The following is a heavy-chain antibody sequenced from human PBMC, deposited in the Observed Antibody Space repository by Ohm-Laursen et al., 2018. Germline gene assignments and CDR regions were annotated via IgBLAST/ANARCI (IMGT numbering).Heavy chain of an antibody. CDR2: ISRNSGSI. V-gene: IGHV3-9*01. J-gene: IGHJ6*02. CDR3: AKDSSGGYYGMHV. Sequence: SLRLSCSASGFTFDNYAMHWVRQAPGKGLEWVSGISRNSGSIGYADSVKGRFTISRDNAKNSLYLQMNSLRAEDTALYYCAKDSSGGYYGMHVWGQGTTVTVSS. CDR1: GFTFDNYA. D-gene: IGHD3-10*01.